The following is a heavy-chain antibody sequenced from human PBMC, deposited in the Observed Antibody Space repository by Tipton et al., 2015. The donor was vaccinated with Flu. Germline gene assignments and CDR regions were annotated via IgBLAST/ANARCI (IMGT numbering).Heavy chain of an antibody. J-gene: IGHJ6*02. CDR1: GFTFSNYG. CDR2: ISWNSGSI. V-gene: IGHV3-9*01. Sequence: SLRLSCVASGFTFSNYGLHWVRQAPGKRLEWVSGISWNSGSIGYADSVKGRFTISRDNAKNSLYLQMNSLRAEDTALYYCAKGLHYYGMDVWGQGTTVTVSS. CDR3: AKGLHYYGMDV. D-gene: IGHD5-12*01.